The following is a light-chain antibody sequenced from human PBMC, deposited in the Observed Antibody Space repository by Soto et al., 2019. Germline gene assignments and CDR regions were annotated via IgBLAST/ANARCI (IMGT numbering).Light chain of an antibody. J-gene: IGKJ1*01. CDR2: LGS. CDR1: QSLLHSNGYNY. V-gene: IGKV2-28*01. Sequence: DIVMTQSPLSLPVTPGEPASISCRSSQSLLHSNGYNYLHWYLQKPGQSPQLLIYLGSNRASGVPDRFSGSGSGTEFTLTISSLQPDDFATYYCQQYNSYSFGQGTKVDIK. CDR3: QQYNSYS.